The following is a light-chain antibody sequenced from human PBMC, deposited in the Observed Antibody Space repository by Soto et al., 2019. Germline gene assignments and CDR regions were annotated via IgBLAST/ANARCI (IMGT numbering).Light chain of an antibody. CDR3: LRYNAFSQT. CDR1: QSMNDW. Sequence: DLQMTQSPSTLSASVGDRVTITCRASQSMNDWLAWFQQKPGKAPKVLIYDASSLQSGVPSRFSGSGSGTEFTLTIDGLQPDDVATYYCLRYNAFSQTFGQGTKVEL. V-gene: IGKV1-5*01. J-gene: IGKJ1*01. CDR2: DAS.